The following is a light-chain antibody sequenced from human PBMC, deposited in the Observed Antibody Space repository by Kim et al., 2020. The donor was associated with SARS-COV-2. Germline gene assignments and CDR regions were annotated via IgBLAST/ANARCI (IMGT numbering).Light chain of an antibody. CDR1: QSIISY. CDR2: AAS. CDR3: QQTYSTPIT. Sequence: ASVGDRVTITCPARQSIISYLNWYQQKPGKAPKLLIYAASSLQSVVPPRFSGSGSGTDFTLTISSLQPEDFATYYCQQTYSTPITFVPGTRLEIK. V-gene: IGKV1-39*01. J-gene: IGKJ5*01.